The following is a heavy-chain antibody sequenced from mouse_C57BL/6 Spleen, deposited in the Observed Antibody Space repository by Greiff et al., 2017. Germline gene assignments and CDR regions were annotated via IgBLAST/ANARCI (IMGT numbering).Heavy chain of an antibody. V-gene: IGHV10-1*01. D-gene: IGHD2-1*01. CDR3: VRHIYEGMVY. CDR1: GFRFNTYA. CDR2: IRSKSNNYAT. J-gene: IGHJ4*01. Sequence: EVQLVESGGGLVQPKGSLKLSCAASGFRFNTYAMNWVRQAPGKGLEWVARIRSKSNNYATYYADSVKDRFTISRADSESMLYLQMNNLKTEDTAMDCCVRHIYEGMVYWGQGTSVTVSS.